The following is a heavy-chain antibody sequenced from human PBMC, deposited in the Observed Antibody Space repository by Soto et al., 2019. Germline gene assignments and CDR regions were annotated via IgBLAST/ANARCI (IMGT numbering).Heavy chain of an antibody. V-gene: IGHV1-69*13. Sequence: SVKVSCKASGGTFSSYAISWVRQAPGQGLEWMGGIIPIFGTANYAQKFQGRVTITADESTSTAYMELSSLRSEDTAVYYCARDLRQQLAYNYYYCGMDVWGQGTTVTVSS. CDR2: IIPIFGTA. J-gene: IGHJ6*02. CDR1: GGTFSSYA. D-gene: IGHD6-13*01. CDR3: ARDLRQQLAYNYYYCGMDV.